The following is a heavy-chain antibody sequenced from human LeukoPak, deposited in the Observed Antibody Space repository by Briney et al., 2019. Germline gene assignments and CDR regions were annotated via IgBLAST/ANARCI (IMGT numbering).Heavy chain of an antibody. CDR2: IKKDGSEK. CDR3: TTDTWYSAGH. V-gene: IGHV3-7*03. Sequence: GGSLRLSCTASGFIFSGSWMAWLRQAPGKGLEWVAVIKKDGSEKYYVDSMKGRFTISRDNAKNSLFLQMNSLRAEDTAIYYCTTDTWYSAGHWGQGTLVTVSS. J-gene: IGHJ4*02. D-gene: IGHD2-15*01. CDR1: GFIFSGSW.